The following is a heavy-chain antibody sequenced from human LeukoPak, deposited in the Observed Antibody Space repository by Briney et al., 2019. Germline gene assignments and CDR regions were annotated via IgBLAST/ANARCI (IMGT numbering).Heavy chain of an antibody. J-gene: IGHJ4*02. CDR1: GFTFDDYA. CDR3: AKAYCSSTSCYNGYFDY. V-gene: IGHV3-9*01. CDR2: ISWNSGSI. D-gene: IGHD2-2*02. Sequence: GGSLRLSCAASGFTFDDYAMHWVRQAPGKGLEWVSGISWNSGSIGYADSVKGRFTISRDNAKNSLYLQMDSLRAEDTALYYCAKAYCSSTSCYNGYFDYWGQGTLVTVSS.